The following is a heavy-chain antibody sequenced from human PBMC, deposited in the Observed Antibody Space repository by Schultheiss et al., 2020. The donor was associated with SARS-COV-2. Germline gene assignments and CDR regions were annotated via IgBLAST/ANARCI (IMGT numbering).Heavy chain of an antibody. D-gene: IGHD2-15*01. J-gene: IGHJ6*02. Sequence: SVKVSCKASGYTFTSYYMHWVRQAPGQGLEWMGGIIPIFGTANYAQKFQGRGTITADESTSTVYIELSSLRSENTAVYYCARVAAMKPLSSYYYYYCMDVWGQGTTVTVSS. V-gene: IGHV1-69*13. CDR3: ARVAAMKPLSSYYYYYCMDV. CDR1: GYTFTSYY. CDR2: IIPIFGTA.